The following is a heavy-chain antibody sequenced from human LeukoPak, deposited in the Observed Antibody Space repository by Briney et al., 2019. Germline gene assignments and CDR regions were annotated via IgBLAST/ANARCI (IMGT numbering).Heavy chain of an antibody. Sequence: GGSLRLSCAASGFTFSSYAMSWVRQAPGKGLEWVSAISGSGGSTYYADSVKGRFTISRDNSKNTLYLQVNSLRAEDTAVYYCAKEDYDILTGYYWGGGVGMDVWGQGTTVTVSS. CDR2: ISGSGGST. CDR1: GFTFSSYA. J-gene: IGHJ6*02. V-gene: IGHV3-23*01. CDR3: AKEDYDILTGYYWGGGVGMDV. D-gene: IGHD3-9*01.